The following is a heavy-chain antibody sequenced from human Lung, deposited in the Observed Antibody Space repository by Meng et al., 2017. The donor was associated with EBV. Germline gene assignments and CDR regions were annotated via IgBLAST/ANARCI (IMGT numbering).Heavy chain of an antibody. D-gene: IGHD3-22*01. J-gene: IGHJ5*02. CDR1: GFRFSSYG. CDR3: ARPFYYDSGGYSA. Sequence: GQLVEAGGGVVQAGRALVLSCGASGFRFSSYGMHWVRQGPGKGLEWVAVIWFDGRNKYYADSAKGRFTISRDNSKNTLYLQMNSLRVEDTALYYCARPFYYDSGGYSAWGQGTLVTVSS. CDR2: IWFDGRNK. V-gene: IGHV3-33*01.